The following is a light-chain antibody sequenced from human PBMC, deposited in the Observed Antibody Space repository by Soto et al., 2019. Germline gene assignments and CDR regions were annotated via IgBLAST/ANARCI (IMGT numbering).Light chain of an antibody. Sequence: DFVMTQAPDSLAVSLGERATINCKSSQSVLYNSNNKNHLGWFQQKPGHPPKLLIYGASFRPSGVPDRFSGSGSGTEFTLTISSLQPEDFATYYCLQHNSYPRTFGQGTKVEIK. V-gene: IGKV4-1*01. CDR2: GAS. J-gene: IGKJ1*01. CDR1: QSVLYNSNNKNH. CDR3: LQHNSYPRT.